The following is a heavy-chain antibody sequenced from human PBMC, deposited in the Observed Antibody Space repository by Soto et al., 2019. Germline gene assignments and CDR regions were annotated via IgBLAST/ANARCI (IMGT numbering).Heavy chain of an antibody. CDR1: GGTFSRYA. Sequence: QVQLVQSGAEVKKPGSSVKVSCKASGGTFSRYAFSWVRQATGQGLEWMGGIVPIYGTRGFAQKFQGRLTSTADKPKRTAYMELRSLSSEDTAVYYCARDLDYYGSGSHYYYVMGVWGQGTTVTVSS. D-gene: IGHD3-10*01. CDR3: ARDLDYYGSGSHYYYVMGV. CDR2: IVPIYGTR. V-gene: IGHV1-69*06. J-gene: IGHJ6*02.